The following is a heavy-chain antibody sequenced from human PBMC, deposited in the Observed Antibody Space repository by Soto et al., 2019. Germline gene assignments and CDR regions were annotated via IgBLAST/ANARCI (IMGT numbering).Heavy chain of an antibody. V-gene: IGHV1-69*01. CDR2: IIPIFGTA. J-gene: IGHJ4*02. CDR3: AREAPPASGADDY. CDR1: A. D-gene: IGHD1-26*01. Sequence: AMRSPCHSHGQGLEWMGGIIPIFGTANYAQKFQGRVTITADESTSTAYMELSSLRSEDTAVYYCAREAPPASGADDYWGQGTLVTVS.